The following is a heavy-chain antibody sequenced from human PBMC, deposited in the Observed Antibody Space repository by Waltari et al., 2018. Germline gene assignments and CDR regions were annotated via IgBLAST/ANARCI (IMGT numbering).Heavy chain of an antibody. CDR3: AREYYDSSDYDLNWFDP. CDR1: GYSISSGYY. CDR2: IYHSGST. J-gene: IGHJ5*02. V-gene: IGHV4-38-2*02. D-gene: IGHD3-22*01. Sequence: QVQLQESGPGLVKPSETLSLTCAVSGYSISSGYYWGWIRQPPGKGLEWIGSIYHSGSTYYNPSLKSRGTISVDTSKNQFSLKLSSVTAADTAVYYCAREYYDSSDYDLNWFDPWGQGTLVTVSS.